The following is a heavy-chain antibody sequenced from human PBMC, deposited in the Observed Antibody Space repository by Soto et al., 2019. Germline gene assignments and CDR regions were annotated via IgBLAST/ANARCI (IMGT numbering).Heavy chain of an antibody. D-gene: IGHD1-7*01. V-gene: IGHV3-23*01. CDR3: AKGRGQNWNFKY. J-gene: IGHJ4*02. CDR1: GFTFSSYA. Sequence: EVQLLESGGGSVQPGGSLRLSCAASGFTFSSYAMHWVRRPPGKGLEWVSSISGSGGTAYYADSVKGRFSISRDSLVNTLYLQMNSLRTEDTAVYYCAKGRGQNWNFKYWSQGTLVTVSP. CDR2: ISGSGGTA.